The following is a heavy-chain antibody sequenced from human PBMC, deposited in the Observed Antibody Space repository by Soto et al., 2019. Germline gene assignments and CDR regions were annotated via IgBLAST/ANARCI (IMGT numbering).Heavy chain of an antibody. V-gene: IGHV3-33*01. Sequence: GGSLRLSCAASGFTFSSYGMHWVRQAPGKGLEWVAVIWYDGSNKYYADSVKGRFTISRDNSKNTLYLQMNSLRAEDTAVYYCARDMDHGYNCDYWGQGTLVTVSS. CDR1: GFTFSSYG. CDR3: ARDMDHGYNCDY. J-gene: IGHJ4*02. D-gene: IGHD5-12*01. CDR2: IWYDGSNK.